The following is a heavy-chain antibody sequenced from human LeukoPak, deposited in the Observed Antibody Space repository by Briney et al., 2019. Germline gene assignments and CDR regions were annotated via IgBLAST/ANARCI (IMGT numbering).Heavy chain of an antibody. Sequence: GGSLRLSCAVSGFTLDNTAMCWVPQAPGKGLEWISGISRMGFTTYYADSVNGRFTISRDTSKNTLYLQMDTLRPEDTALYYCAKEEVPNDYWGQGTLVTVSS. V-gene: IGHV3-23*01. CDR2: ISRMGFTT. CDR3: AKEEVPNDY. CDR1: GFTLDNTA. J-gene: IGHJ4*02.